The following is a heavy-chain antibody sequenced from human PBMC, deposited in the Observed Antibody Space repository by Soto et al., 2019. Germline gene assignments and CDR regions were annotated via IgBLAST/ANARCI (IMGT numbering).Heavy chain of an antibody. J-gene: IGHJ5*02. CDR1: GFTFSSYA. D-gene: IGHD4-17*01. CDR2: ISGSGGST. V-gene: IGHV3-23*01. Sequence: GGSLRLSCAAFGFTFSSYAMIWVRQAPGKGLEWVSAISGSGGSTYYAGSVKGRFTISRDNSKNTLYLQMNSLRAEDTAVYYCAKDLYYGDYEVVGWFDPWGQGTLVTVSS. CDR3: AKDLYYGDYEVVGWFDP.